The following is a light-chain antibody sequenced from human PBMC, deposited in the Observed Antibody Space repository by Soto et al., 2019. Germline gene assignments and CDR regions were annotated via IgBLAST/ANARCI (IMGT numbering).Light chain of an antibody. CDR3: QRYNSYSEA. CDR2: KAS. J-gene: IGKJ1*01. CDR1: QTISSW. V-gene: IGKV1-5*03. Sequence: IQMTQSPSTLSASVVDRVTITCRASQTISSWLAWYQQKPGKAPKLLIYKASTLKSGVPSRFSGSGSGTEFTLTISSLQPDDFATYYCQRYNSYSEAFGQRAKVDI.